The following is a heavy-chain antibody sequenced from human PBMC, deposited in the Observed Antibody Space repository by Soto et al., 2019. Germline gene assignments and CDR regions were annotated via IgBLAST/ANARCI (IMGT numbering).Heavy chain of an antibody. CDR3: ARVGTYSSASVYYYRMDV. CDR2: IYYSGST. D-gene: IGHD6-6*01. CDR1: GGSISSGDYF. V-gene: IGHV4-30-4*01. Sequence: SETLSLTCTGSGGSISSGDYFWSWIRQPPGKGLEWIGYIYYSGSTYYNPSLQSRVIMSTDTSRNQFSLKLSSVTATDTAEYYCARVGTYSSASVYYYRMDVWGQGTTVTVSS. J-gene: IGHJ6*02.